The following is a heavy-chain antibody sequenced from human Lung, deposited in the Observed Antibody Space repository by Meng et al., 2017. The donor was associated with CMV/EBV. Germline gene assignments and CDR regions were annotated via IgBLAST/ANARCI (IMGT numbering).Heavy chain of an antibody. CDR1: GYTFTHHG. V-gene: IGHV1-18*01. CDR2: ISCYNGDT. Sequence: QLVQLGAGVKKAGASVRVSCKASGYTFTHHGISWIRQAPGQGLEWMGWISCYNGDTNYAQKLQGRVTMTTDTSTNTAYMDLRGLRSDDTAVYYCARSRETSNTSWGWFDSWGQGTLVTVSS. CDR3: ARSRETSNTSWGWFDS. D-gene: IGHD2-2*01. J-gene: IGHJ5*01.